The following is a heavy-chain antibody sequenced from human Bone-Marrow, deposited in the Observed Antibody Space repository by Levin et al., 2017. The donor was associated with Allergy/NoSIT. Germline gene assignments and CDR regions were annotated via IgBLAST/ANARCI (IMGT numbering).Heavy chain of an antibody. Sequence: GESLKISCKSSGDTFTGYYMHWVRQAPGQGLEWMGWINPNTGATTYAQNFQDRVTMTRDTSIRTAYMEMSRLRSDDTAVYYCARVGTEYYDRRGGFDPWGQGTLVTVSS. D-gene: IGHD3-22*01. J-gene: IGHJ5*02. CDR3: ARVGTEYYDRRGGFDP. CDR1: GDTFTGYY. V-gene: IGHV1-2*02. CDR2: INPNTGAT.